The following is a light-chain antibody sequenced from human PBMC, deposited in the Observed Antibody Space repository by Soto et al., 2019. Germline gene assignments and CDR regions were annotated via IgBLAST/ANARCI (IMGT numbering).Light chain of an antibody. J-gene: IGKJ5*01. CDR1: QSVSHN. CDR2: GAS. CDR3: QQYKTYPIT. Sequence: EIVMTQSPATLSVSPGEGATLSCRASQSVSHNLAWYQQKPGQAPRLLIYGASTRATGIPTRFSGSGSGTEFTLTISSLQSEDFGTYYCQQYKTYPITFGLGTRLEIK. V-gene: IGKV3-15*01.